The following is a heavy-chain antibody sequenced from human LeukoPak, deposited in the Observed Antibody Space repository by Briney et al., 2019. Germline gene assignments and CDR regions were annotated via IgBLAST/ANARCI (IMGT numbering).Heavy chain of an antibody. CDR1: GFTFSSYG. D-gene: IGHD3-22*01. Sequence: GGSLRLSCAASGFTFSSYGMTWLRQTPAKGLEWVSAISGSGETTYYSDSVKGRFTISRDNSKNTLFLQMNSLRVEDAAMYHCAKTHGYFDQWGQGTLVAVSS. CDR3: AKTHGYFDQ. CDR2: ISGSGETT. J-gene: IGHJ4*02. V-gene: IGHV3-23*01.